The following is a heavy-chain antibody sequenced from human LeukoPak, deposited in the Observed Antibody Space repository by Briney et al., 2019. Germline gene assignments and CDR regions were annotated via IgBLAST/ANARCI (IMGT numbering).Heavy chain of an antibody. CDR3: ARELTADAFDI. CDR2: IYSGGST. V-gene: IGHV3-66*01. Sequence: GGSLRLSCAASGFTVSSNYMSWVRQAPGKGLEWVSVIYSGGSTYYADSVKGRFTIPRDNSKNTLYLQMNSLRAEDTAVYYCARELTADAFDIWGQGTMVTVSS. J-gene: IGHJ3*02. D-gene: IGHD4/OR15-4a*01. CDR1: GFTVSSNY.